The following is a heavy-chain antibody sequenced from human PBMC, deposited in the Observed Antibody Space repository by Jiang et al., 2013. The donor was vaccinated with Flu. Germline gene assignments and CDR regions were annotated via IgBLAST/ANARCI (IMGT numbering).Heavy chain of an antibody. V-gene: IGHV6-1*01. Sequence: SQTLSLTCAISGDSVSSNSATWNWIRQSPSRGLEWLGRTYYRSKWSNDYAVSVKGRITINPDTSKNLISLQLNSVTPEDTAVYYCARDWMITFGGPYYFDNWGQGTPVTVSS. CDR3: ARDWMITFGGPYYFDN. D-gene: IGHD3-16*01. CDR1: GDSVSSNSAT. CDR2: TYYRSKWSN. J-gene: IGHJ4*02.